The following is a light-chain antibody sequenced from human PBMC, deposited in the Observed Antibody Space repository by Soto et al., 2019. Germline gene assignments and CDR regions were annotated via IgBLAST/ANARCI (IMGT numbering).Light chain of an antibody. V-gene: IGLV1-40*01. CDR3: QSYDSSLSGSVV. Sequence: QHVLTQPPSESGAPGQRVTISCTGSSSNIGAGYDVHWYQQLPGTAPKLLIYGNSNRPSGVPDRFSGSKSGTSASLAITGLQAEDEADYYCQSYDSSLSGSVVFGGGTKLTVL. CDR2: GNS. CDR1: SSNIGAGYD. J-gene: IGLJ2*01.